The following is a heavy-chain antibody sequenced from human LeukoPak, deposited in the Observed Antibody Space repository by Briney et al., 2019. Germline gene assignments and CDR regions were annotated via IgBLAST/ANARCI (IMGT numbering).Heavy chain of an antibody. Sequence: QPGGFLRLSCAASGFTFDDYAMHWVRQAPGKGLEWVSGISWNSGSIGYADSVKGRFTISRDNAKNSLYLQMNSLRAEDTALYYCAKDKANLTHHYYYGMDVWGQGTTVTVSS. J-gene: IGHJ6*02. CDR1: GFTFDDYA. CDR3: AKDKANLTHHYYYGMDV. D-gene: IGHD3-9*01. V-gene: IGHV3-9*01. CDR2: ISWNSGSI.